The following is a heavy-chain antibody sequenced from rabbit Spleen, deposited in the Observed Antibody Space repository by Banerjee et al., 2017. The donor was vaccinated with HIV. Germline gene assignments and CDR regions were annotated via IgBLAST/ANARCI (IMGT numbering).Heavy chain of an antibody. CDR2: VAAGVSFTS. V-gene: IGHV1S40*01. CDR3: ARGYSNGYQNYVNAFSL. CDR1: GFSFTYIDY. D-gene: IGHD6-1*01. Sequence: QSLEESGGDLVKPGASLTLTCTASGFSFTYIDYLCWVRQPPGKGPEWIACVAAGVSFTSYYATWAKGRFTISKTSSTTVTLQMTSLTAADTATYFCARGYSNGYQNYVNAFSLWGQGTLVTVS. J-gene: IGHJ4*01.